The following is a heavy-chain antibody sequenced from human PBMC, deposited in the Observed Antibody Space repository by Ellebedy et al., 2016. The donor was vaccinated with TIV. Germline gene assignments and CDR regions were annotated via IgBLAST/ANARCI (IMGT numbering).Heavy chain of an antibody. CDR3: ARARYSNTPFDY. V-gene: IGHV3-30-3*01. J-gene: IGHJ4*02. CDR1: GFTFSSYA. Sequence: GESLKISCAASGFTFSSYAMHWVRQAPGKGLEWVAVISYDGSNKYYADSVKGRFTISRDNAKNSLYLQMNSLRAEDTAVYYCARARYSNTPFDYWGQGTLVTVSS. D-gene: IGHD6-13*01. CDR2: ISYDGSNK.